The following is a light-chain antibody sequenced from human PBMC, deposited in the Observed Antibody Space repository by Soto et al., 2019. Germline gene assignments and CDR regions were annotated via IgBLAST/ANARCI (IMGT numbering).Light chain of an antibody. Sequence: IVLTQSPVTLSVSPGARVTLSCRASHYIGNFLAWYQQKLGQAPRLLISDASNRATGIPARFSGSGSGTDFTLTISSLEPEDFAVYYCQQRSDWPLTFGGGTRLE. CDR2: DAS. J-gene: IGKJ4*01. CDR3: QQRSDWPLT. CDR1: HYIGNF. V-gene: IGKV3-11*01.